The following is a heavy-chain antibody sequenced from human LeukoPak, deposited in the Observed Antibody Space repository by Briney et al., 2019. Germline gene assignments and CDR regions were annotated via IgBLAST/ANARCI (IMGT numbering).Heavy chain of an antibody. CDR3: ARAAERYFDWLFRRFDP. D-gene: IGHD3-9*01. CDR2: ISAYNGNT. Sequence: GASVKVSCKASGGTFSNYTVTWVRQAPGQGLEWMGWISAYNGNTNYAQKLQGRVTMTTDTSTSTAYMELRSLRSDDTAVYYCARAAERYFDWLFRRFDPWGQGTLVTVSS. CDR1: GGTFSNYT. V-gene: IGHV1-18*01. J-gene: IGHJ5*02.